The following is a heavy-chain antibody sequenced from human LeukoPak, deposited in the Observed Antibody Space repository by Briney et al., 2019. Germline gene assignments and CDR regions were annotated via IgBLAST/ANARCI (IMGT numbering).Heavy chain of an antibody. V-gene: IGHV3-64D*06. CDR3: VKPALRTSGSYHYYFDY. CDR2: ISSNGGST. D-gene: IGHD1-26*01. CDR1: GFTFSSYA. Sequence: GGSLRLSCSASGFTFSSYAMHWVRQAPGKGLEYVSAISSNGGSTYYADSVKGRFTISRDNSKNTLYLQMSSLRAEDTAVYYCVKPALRTSGSYHYYFDYWAREPWSPSPQ. J-gene: IGHJ4*02.